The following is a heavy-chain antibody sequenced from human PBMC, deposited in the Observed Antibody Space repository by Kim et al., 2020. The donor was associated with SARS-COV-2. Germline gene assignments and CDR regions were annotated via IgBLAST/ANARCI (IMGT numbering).Heavy chain of an antibody. J-gene: IGHJ3*02. CDR3: AMGFGEGAFDI. Sequence: SETLSLTCTVSGGSINSYYWIWIRQPPGKGLEWIGYIYYSGSTNYSPSLKSRVTISIDTSKTQFSLNLSSVTAADTAVYYCAMGFGEGAFDIWGQGTMVTVSS. CDR2: IYYSGST. D-gene: IGHD3-16*01. CDR1: GGSINSYY. V-gene: IGHV4-59*01.